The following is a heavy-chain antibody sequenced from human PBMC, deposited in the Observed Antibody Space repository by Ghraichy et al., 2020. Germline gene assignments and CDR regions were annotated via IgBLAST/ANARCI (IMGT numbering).Heavy chain of an antibody. J-gene: IGHJ4*02. Sequence: SETLSLTCTVSGGSISSSNYYWGWIRQPPGKGLEFIGTVYYTGNTYYNPSLKSRVTISLDTSKNQFSLRLTSVTAADTAIYFCATEMVYTPIGCFNYWGQGTLVAVSS. CDR1: GGSISSSNYY. D-gene: IGHD2-8*01. CDR2: VYYTGNT. V-gene: IGHV4-39*01. CDR3: ATEMVYTPIGCFNY.